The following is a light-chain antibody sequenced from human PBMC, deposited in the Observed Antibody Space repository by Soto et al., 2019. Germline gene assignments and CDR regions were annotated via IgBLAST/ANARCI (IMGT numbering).Light chain of an antibody. CDR3: QQYNSYPLT. CDR2: AAS. V-gene: IGKV1-16*02. J-gene: IGKJ1*01. CDR1: QGISNN. Sequence: DIQMTQSPSSLSASIGDRVIITCRASQGISNNLAWFQQKPGEAPKSLIYAASNLQSGVPSKFSGSGSGTDFTLTISSLQPEDFATYYCQQYNSYPLTFGQGTKVEIK.